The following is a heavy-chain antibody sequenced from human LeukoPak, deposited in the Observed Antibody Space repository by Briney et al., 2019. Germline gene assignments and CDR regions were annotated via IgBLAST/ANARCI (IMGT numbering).Heavy chain of an antibody. Sequence: PGGSLRLSCAASGFTFTDAWMSWVRQAPGKGLEWVGRVRSVAAGGATEYAAPVEARFIILRDDSKHTLSLQMNSLEIEDTSVYFCVTDTVVPLAQIDHWGQGTLVTVSS. J-gene: IGHJ4*02. D-gene: IGHD2-15*01. CDR1: GFTFTDAW. CDR3: VTDTVVPLAQIDH. V-gene: IGHV3-15*01. CDR2: VRSVAAGGAT.